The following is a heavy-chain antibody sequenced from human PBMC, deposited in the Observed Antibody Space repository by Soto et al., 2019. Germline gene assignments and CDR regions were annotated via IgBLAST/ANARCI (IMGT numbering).Heavy chain of an antibody. Sequence: GGSLRLSCVASGLTFSDYHMDWVRQAPGKGLEWIGRARNDPSARTTDHAASVRGRFTTSRDDSKNSLYLQMNSLKVEDMAVYYCANTRPRGIFHSWGPGTQVTVSS. CDR1: GLTFSDYH. CDR3: ANTRPRGIFHS. J-gene: IGHJ4*02. V-gene: IGHV3-72*01. CDR2: ARNDPSARTT. D-gene: IGHD2-15*01.